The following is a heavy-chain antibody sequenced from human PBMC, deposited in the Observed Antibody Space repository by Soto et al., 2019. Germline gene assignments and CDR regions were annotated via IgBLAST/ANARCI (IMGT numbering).Heavy chain of an antibody. CDR2: ISSRSSTI. CDR3: AKDSGRSSAYYYYYGMDV. CDR1: GFTFSSYS. D-gene: IGHD6-25*01. J-gene: IGHJ6*02. Sequence: GGSLRLSCAGSGFTFSSYSMNWVRQAPGKGLEWLSYISSRSSTIYYADSVKGRFTISRDNAKNSLYLQMNSLRAEDTAVYYCAKDSGRSSAYYYYYGMDVWGQGTTVTVSS. V-gene: IGHV3-48*01.